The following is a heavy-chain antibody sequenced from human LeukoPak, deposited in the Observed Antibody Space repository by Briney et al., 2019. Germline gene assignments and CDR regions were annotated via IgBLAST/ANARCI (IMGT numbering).Heavy chain of an antibody. V-gene: IGHV3-21*01. J-gene: IGHJ4*02. CDR2: ITSGSRYI. Sequence: GGSLRLSCAASGFTFSSYSMNWVRQAPGKGLEWGSSITSGSRYIYYADSVKGRFTISRDNVKNLLYLQLNSLRAEDTAVYYCARERVGFDYWGQGTLVTVSS. D-gene: IGHD1-26*01. CDR3: ARERVGFDY. CDR1: GFTFSSYS.